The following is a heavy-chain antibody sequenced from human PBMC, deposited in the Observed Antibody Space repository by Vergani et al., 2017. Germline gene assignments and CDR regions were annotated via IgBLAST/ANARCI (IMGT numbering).Heavy chain of an antibody. D-gene: IGHD3-3*01. CDR3: ARVAHYDFWSGFPYTTDYYYYYYMDV. V-gene: IGHV3-74*01. CDR2: INGDGSST. CDR1: GFTFSSYW. Sequence: EVQLVESGGGLVQPGGSLRLSCAASGFTFSSYWMHWVRQAPGKGLVWVSRINGDGSSTSYADSVKGRFTISRDNAKNTLYLQMNSLRAEDTAVYYCARVAHYDFWSGFPYTTDYYYYYYMDVWGKGTTVTVSS. J-gene: IGHJ6*03.